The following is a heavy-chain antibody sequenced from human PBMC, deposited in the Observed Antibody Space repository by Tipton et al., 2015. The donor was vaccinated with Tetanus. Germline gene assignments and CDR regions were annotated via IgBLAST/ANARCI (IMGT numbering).Heavy chain of an antibody. CDR1: GGSISSSDYY. CDR3: ARRVNDGVESAVYWYFDL. Sequence: TLSLTCSVSGGSISSSDYYWGWIRQPPGKRLEWIGSIFDSGTTHYSPSLRSRITMSVDKSKNQFSLRLSSVTAADAAVYYCARRVNDGVESAVYWYFDLWGRGTLVTVSS. D-gene: IGHD3-3*01. J-gene: IGHJ2*01. CDR2: IFDSGTT. V-gene: IGHV4-39*01.